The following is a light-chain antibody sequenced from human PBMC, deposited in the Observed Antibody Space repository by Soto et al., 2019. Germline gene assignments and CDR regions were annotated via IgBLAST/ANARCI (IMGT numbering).Light chain of an antibody. CDR2: DGI. CDR1: SSDVGSYNL. J-gene: IGLJ2*01. Sequence: QSALTQPASVSGSPGQSITISCTGTSSDVGSYNLVSWYQQHPGKAPNLMMYDGIKRPSGVSNRFSGSKSGNTASLTISGLQAQDEADYYCCSYAGDSTFVFDGGTKLTVL. CDR3: CSYAGDSTFV. V-gene: IGLV2-23*03.